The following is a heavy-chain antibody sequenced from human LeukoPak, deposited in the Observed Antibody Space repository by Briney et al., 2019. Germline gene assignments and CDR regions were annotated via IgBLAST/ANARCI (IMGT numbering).Heavy chain of an antibody. Sequence: GESLRISCKGSAYSFTSYWISWVRQMPGKGLEWMGRIDPSDSYTNYSPSFQGHVTISADKSISTAYLQWSSLKASDTAMYYCARRGDCSSTSCPDDAFDIWGQGTMVTVSS. CDR3: ARRGDCSSTSCPDDAFDI. CDR2: IDPSDSYT. D-gene: IGHD2-2*01. J-gene: IGHJ3*02. V-gene: IGHV5-10-1*01. CDR1: AYSFTSYW.